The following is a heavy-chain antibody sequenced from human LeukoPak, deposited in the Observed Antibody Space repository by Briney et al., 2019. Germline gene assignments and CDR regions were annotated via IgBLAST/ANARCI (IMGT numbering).Heavy chain of an antibody. Sequence: SETLSLTCTVSGGSISSGGYYWSWIRQPPGKGLEWIGYIYYSGSTNYNPSLKSRVTISVDTSKNQFSLKLSSVTAADTAVYYCASRAHDFWSGYYTGSVYYMDVWGKGTTVTVSS. V-gene: IGHV4-61*08. CDR2: IYYSGST. CDR3: ASRAHDFWSGYYTGSVYYMDV. J-gene: IGHJ6*03. D-gene: IGHD3-3*01. CDR1: GGSISSGGYY.